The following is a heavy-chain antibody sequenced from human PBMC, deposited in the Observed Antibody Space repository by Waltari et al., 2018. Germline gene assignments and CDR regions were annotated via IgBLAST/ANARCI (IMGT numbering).Heavy chain of an antibody. V-gene: IGHV3-73*02. CDR1: GFTFSGSA. Sequence: EVQLVESGGGLVQPGGSLKLSCAASGFTFSGSAMHWVRQASGKGREWVGRIRSKANSYATAYAASVKGRFTISRDDSKNTAYLQMNSLKTEDTAVYYCTAGRIAAAYWGQGTLVTVSS. CDR3: TAGRIAAAY. J-gene: IGHJ4*02. D-gene: IGHD6-13*01. CDR2: IRSKANSYAT.